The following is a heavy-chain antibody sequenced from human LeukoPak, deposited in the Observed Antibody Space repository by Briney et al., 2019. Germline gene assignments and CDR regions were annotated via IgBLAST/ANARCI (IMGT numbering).Heavy chain of an antibody. D-gene: IGHD1-26*01. V-gene: IGHV3-23*01. CDR1: GFTLSSYA. CDR2: ISGSGGST. Sequence: GGSLRLSCAASGFTLSSYAMSWVRQAPGKGLEWVSAISGSGGSTYYADSVKGRFTISRDNSKNTLYLQMNSLRAEDTAVYYCAKVHSGTYSYYFDYWGQGTLVTVSS. CDR3: AKVHSGTYSYYFDY. J-gene: IGHJ4*02.